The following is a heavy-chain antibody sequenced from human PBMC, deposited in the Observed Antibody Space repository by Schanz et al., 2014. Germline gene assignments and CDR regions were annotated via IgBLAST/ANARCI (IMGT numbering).Heavy chain of an antibody. D-gene: IGHD1-7*01. CDR1: GFTFSKYG. Sequence: QVQLVESGGGVVQPGRSLRLSCAASGFTFSKYGMHWVRQAPGKGLEWVSVIYSGDNTYYADSVKGRFTISRDNSKNTVYLQMNSLRAEDTAVYFCASLIGTTSAHFYGMDVWGQGTTVTVSS. J-gene: IGHJ6*02. V-gene: IGHV3-NL1*01. CDR3: ASLIGTTSAHFYGMDV. CDR2: IYSGDNT.